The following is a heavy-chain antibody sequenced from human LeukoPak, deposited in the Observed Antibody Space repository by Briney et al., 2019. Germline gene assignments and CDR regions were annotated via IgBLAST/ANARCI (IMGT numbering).Heavy chain of an antibody. CDR3: ARSSGGQAIFGVVIHHDY. Sequence: SETLSLTCTVSGGSISSHYWSWIRQPPGKGLEWIGYIYYSGSTNYNPSLKSRVTISVDTSKNQFSLKLRSVTAADTAVYYCARSSGGQAIFGVVIHHDYWGQGTLVTVSS. D-gene: IGHD3-3*01. CDR1: GGSISSHY. J-gene: IGHJ4*02. V-gene: IGHV4-59*11. CDR2: IYYSGST.